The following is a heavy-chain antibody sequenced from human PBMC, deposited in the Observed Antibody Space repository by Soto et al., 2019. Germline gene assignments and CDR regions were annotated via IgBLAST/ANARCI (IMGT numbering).Heavy chain of an antibody. J-gene: IGHJ4*02. V-gene: IGHV3-23*01. D-gene: IGHD3-22*01. CDR2: LSDSGAYT. CDR3: AMVTYENSGYYDVRSFDS. Sequence: GGSLRLSCAASGFSFSNHVMTWVRQAPGQGLEYASSLSDSGAYTYYADSVKGRFTISRENSKNMVYLQMNSLRADDTAVYYCAMVTYENSGYYDVRSFDSWGQGTLVTVSS. CDR1: GFSFSNHV.